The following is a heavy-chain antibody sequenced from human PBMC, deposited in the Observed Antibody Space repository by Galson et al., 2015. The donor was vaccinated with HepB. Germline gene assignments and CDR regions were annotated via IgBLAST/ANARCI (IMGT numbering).Heavy chain of an antibody. J-gene: IGHJ4*02. CDR2: IKSKTDGGTT. V-gene: IGHV3-15*01. Sequence: SLRLSCAASGFTFSNAWMSWVRQAPGKGLEWVGRIKSKTDGGTTDYAAPVKGRFTISRDDSKNTLYLQMNSLKTEDTAVYYCTTDFSDYDILTGSLIDYWGQGTLVTVSS. D-gene: IGHD3-9*01. CDR3: TTDFSDYDILTGSLIDY. CDR1: GFTFSNAW.